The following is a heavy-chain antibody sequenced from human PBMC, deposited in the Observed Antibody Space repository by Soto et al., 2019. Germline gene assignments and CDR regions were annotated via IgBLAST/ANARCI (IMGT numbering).Heavy chain of an antibody. Sequence: QVQLVESGGGVVQPGRSLRLSCAASGFTFSSYGMHWVRQAPGKGLEWVAVIWYDGSNKYYADSVKGRFTISRDNSKNTLYLQMNSLRAEDTAVYYCAREIAVAGTFGYWGQGTLVTVSS. CDR1: GFTFSSYG. D-gene: IGHD6-19*01. CDR2: IWYDGSNK. J-gene: IGHJ4*02. V-gene: IGHV3-33*01. CDR3: AREIAVAGTFGY.